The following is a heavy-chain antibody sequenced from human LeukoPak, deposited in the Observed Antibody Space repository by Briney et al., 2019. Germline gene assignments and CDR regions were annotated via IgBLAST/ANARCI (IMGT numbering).Heavy chain of an antibody. Sequence: GGSLRLSCAASGFAFSSFSMNWVRRAPGKGLEWVSSISSSSSYIHYADSVKGRFTISRDNAKSSLYLQMNSLRAEDTAVYYCARDMGLTTVTTVFAFDIWGQGTMVTVSS. CDR2: ISSSSSYI. V-gene: IGHV3-21*01. CDR1: GFAFSSFS. CDR3: ARDMGLTTVTTVFAFDI. D-gene: IGHD4-17*01. J-gene: IGHJ3*02.